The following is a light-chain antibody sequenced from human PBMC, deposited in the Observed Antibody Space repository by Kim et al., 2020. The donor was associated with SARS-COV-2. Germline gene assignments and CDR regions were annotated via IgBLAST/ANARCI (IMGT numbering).Light chain of an antibody. CDR3: QQYASAPRS. V-gene: IGKV3-20*01. CDR1: QIVTGNS. CDR2: AAS. Sequence: SPGKRATRSGGSSQIVTGNSLAWYQQKPGQAPRLLIFAASSRATGIPDRFSGSGSGTDFTLSISRLELEDFAVYHCQQYASAPRSFGQGTKVDIK. J-gene: IGKJ1*01.